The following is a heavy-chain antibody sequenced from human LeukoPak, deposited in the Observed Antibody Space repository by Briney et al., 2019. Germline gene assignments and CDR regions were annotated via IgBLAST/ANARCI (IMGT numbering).Heavy chain of an antibody. CDR3: ARGDPHADL. CDR2: ITISGHTK. J-gene: IGHJ5*02. CDR1: GFSVRTNY. V-gene: IGHV3-48*03. D-gene: IGHD5-24*01. Sequence: GGSLRLSCAASGFSVRTNYMSWVRQAPGKGLEWIADITISGHTKNYADSVKGRFSISRDNARTSLYLQMHSLRVEDTGVYYCARGDPHADLWGQGTLVPVSS.